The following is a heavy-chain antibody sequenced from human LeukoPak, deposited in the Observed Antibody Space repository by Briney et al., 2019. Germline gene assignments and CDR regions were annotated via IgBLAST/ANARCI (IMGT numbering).Heavy chain of an antibody. J-gene: IGHJ4*02. CDR3: ARDQSGFLEWPF. CDR1: GFTFSSYS. CDR2: IYSGGST. D-gene: IGHD3-3*01. V-gene: IGHV3-66*02. Sequence: AGGSLRLSCAASGFTFSSYSMNWVRQAPGKGLEWVSVIYSGGSTYYADSVKGRFTISRDNSKNTLYFQMNSLRAEDTAVYYCARDQSGFLEWPFWGQRTLVTVSS.